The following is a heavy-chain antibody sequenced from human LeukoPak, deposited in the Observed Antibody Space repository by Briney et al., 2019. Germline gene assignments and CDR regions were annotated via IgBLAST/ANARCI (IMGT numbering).Heavy chain of an antibody. Sequence: AGGSLRLSCAASGFTFSSYWMAWVRQTPGKGLEWVANIEHDASEKYYVDSVKGRFTISRDNAQNSFYLQMNSLRAEDTAVYYCARDWGSTGYDLYDYWGQGTLVTVSS. CDR3: ARDWGSTGYDLYDY. J-gene: IGHJ4*02. D-gene: IGHD5-12*01. CDR1: GFTFSSYW. CDR2: IEHDASEK. V-gene: IGHV3-7*01.